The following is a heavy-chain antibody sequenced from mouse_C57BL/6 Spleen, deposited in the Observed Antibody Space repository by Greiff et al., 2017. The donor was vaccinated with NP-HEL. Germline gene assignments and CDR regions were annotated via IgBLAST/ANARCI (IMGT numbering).Heavy chain of an antibody. V-gene: IGHV2-2*01. CDR1: GFSLTSYG. CDR2: IWSGGST. D-gene: IGHD3-3*01. CDR3: ARASGDGAWFAY. Sequence: QVQLQQSGPGLVQPSQCLSISCTVSGFSLTSYGVHWVRQSPGKGLEWLGVIWSGGSTDYNAALISRLSISKDKSKSQVFFKMNSLQADDTAIYYCARASGDGAWFAYWGQGTLVTVSA. J-gene: IGHJ3*01.